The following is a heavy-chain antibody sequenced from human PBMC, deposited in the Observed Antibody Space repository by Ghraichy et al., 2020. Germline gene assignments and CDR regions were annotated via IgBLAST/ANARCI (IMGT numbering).Heavy chain of an antibody. D-gene: IGHD2-21*02. CDR3: ARPIVVVTPTEAFDI. CDR2: ISSSSSYI. Sequence: GGSLRLSCAASGFTFSSYSMNWVRQAPGKGLEWVSSISSSSSYIYYADSVKGRFTISRDNAKNSLYLQMNSLRAEDTAVYYCARPIVVVTPTEAFDIWGQGTMVTVPS. V-gene: IGHV3-21*01. J-gene: IGHJ3*02. CDR1: GFTFSSYS.